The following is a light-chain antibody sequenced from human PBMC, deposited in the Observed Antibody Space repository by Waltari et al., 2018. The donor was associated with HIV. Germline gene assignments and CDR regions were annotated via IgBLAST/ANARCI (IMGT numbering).Light chain of an antibody. V-gene: IGLV1-51*01. Sequence: QSVLTQPPSVSAAPGQTVTISCSGSTSHIGTNYVSWYQQVPKTAPKLLICDNDKRPAGIPDRFSGSKSGTSATLDITGLQSGDEADYYCGTWDSSLSAYVFGTGTKVTVL. CDR1: TSHIGTNY. CDR3: GTWDSSLSAYV. J-gene: IGLJ1*01. CDR2: DND.